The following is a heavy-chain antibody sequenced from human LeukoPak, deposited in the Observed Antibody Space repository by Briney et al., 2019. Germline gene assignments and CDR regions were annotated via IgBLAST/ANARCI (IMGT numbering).Heavy chain of an antibody. Sequence: SETLSLTCTVSGYSISSGYYWGWIRQPPGKGLEWIGSIYHSGRTFYNPSLKSRVTISVDTSKNQFSLKLSSVTAADTAVYYCASLPRLWLLPKAQLRGYWGQGTLVTVSS. D-gene: IGHD5-18*01. J-gene: IGHJ4*02. CDR1: GYSISSGYY. CDR2: IYHSGRT. CDR3: ASLPRLWLLPKAQLRGY. V-gene: IGHV4-38-2*02.